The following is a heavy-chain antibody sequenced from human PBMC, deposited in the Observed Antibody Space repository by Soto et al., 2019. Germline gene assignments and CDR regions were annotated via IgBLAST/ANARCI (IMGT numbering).Heavy chain of an antibody. CDR2: IYYSGST. CDR1: GGSISSSSYY. J-gene: IGHJ6*02. D-gene: IGHD6-19*01. Sequence: KPSETLSLTCTVSGGSISSSSYYWGWIRQPPGKGLEWIGSIYYSGSTYYNPSLKSRVTISVDTSKNQFSLKLSSVTAADTAVYYCARPGYSSGWFSGGYGMDVWGQGTTVTVSS. V-gene: IGHV4-39*01. CDR3: ARPGYSSGWFSGGYGMDV.